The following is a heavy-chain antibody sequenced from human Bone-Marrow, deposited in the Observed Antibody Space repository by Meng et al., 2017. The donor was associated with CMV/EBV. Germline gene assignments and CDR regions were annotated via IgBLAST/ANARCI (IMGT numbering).Heavy chain of an antibody. J-gene: IGHJ5*02. V-gene: IGHV1-69*05. CDR1: GYTFTSYD. D-gene: IGHD2-2*01. Sequence: SVKVSCKASGYTFTSYDINWVRQATGQGLEWMGGIIPIFGTANYAQKFQGRVTITTDESTSTAYMELSSLGSEDTAVYYCARGGKIVVVPSDIKGVELFGPWGQGTLVTVSS. CDR2: IIPIFGTA. CDR3: ARGGKIVVVPSDIKGVELFGP.